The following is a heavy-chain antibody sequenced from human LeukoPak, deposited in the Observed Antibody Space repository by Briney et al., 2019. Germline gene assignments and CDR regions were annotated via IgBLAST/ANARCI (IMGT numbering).Heavy chain of an antibody. CDR1: GGTFSSYA. V-gene: IGHV1-69*01. D-gene: IGHD2-21*02. Sequence: SVKVSCKASGGTFSSYAISWVRQAPGQGLEWMGGIIPIFGTANYAQKFQGRVTITADESTSTAYMELSSLRSEDTAVYYCARHCGGDCSPLQGPFDYWGQGTLVTVSS. J-gene: IGHJ4*02. CDR2: IIPIFGTA. CDR3: ARHCGGDCSPLQGPFDY.